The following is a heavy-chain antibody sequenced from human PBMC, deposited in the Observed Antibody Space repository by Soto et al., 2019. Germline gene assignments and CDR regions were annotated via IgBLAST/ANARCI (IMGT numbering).Heavy chain of an antibody. J-gene: IGHJ5*02. D-gene: IGHD5-12*01. V-gene: IGHV2-70*11. CDR2: IDWDDDK. CDR1: GFSLSTSGLC. CDR3: ARIRTPHGGYDYRFAP. Sequence: SGPTLVNPTQTLTLTCTFSGFSLSTSGLCVSWVRQPPGKALEWLARIDWDDDKYYSTSLKTRLTISKDTSKNQVVLTMTNMDPVDTATYYCARIRTPHGGYDYRFAPRGQGTQVTVSS.